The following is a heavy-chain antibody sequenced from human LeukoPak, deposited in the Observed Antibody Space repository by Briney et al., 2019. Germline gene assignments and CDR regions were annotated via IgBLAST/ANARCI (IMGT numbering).Heavy chain of an antibody. Sequence: ASVKVSCKASGYTFTSYGINWVRQATGQGLEWMGWKNPNSGRTGFAQRFQGRLTMTTDTSISTAYMELSSLTSEDTAVYYCARGPVKTHGMDVWGQGTTVTVSS. CDR2: KNPNSGRT. CDR1: GYTFTSYG. J-gene: IGHJ6*02. CDR3: ARGPVKTHGMDV. V-gene: IGHV1-8*01.